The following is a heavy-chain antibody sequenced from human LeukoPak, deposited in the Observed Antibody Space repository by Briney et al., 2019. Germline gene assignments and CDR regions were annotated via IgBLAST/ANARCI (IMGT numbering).Heavy chain of an antibody. J-gene: IGHJ4*02. CDR1: GESFSRYY. CDR3: ARRGYYDILTGYHNFDY. CDR2: INHSGGT. D-gene: IGHD3-9*01. Sequence: PPETLSLTCAVYGESFSRYYWSWIRQPPGKGLEWIGEINHSGGTNYNPSPTSRVPVSVDTSKTQFSLKLTSVTAADTAVYFCARRGYYDILTGYHNFDYWGQGTLVTVSS. V-gene: IGHV4-34*01.